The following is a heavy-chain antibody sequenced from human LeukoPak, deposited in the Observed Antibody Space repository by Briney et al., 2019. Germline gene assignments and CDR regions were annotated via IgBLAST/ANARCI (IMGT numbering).Heavy chain of an antibody. CDR1: GDSISSYY. CDR3: ARHEGGTTYDY. Sequence: SETLSLTCTVSGDSISSYYWSWIRQPPGKGLEWIGYIYYSGSTNYNPSLKSRVTISVDTSKNQFSLRLTSVTAADTAMYYCARHEGGTTYDYWGQGTLVTVSS. V-gene: IGHV4-59*08. D-gene: IGHD1-1*01. CDR2: IYYSGST. J-gene: IGHJ4*02.